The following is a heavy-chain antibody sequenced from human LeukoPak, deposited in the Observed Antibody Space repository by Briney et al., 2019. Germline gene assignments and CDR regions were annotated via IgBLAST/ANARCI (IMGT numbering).Heavy chain of an antibody. V-gene: IGHV4-4*07. CDR1: GGSIRSYY. CDR2: IYTSGST. Sequence: SSETLSLTCTVSGGSIRSYYWSWIRQPAGKGLEWIGRIYTSGSTNYNPSLKSRVTMSVDTSKNQFSLKLSSVTAADTAVYYCARERGYCSGGSCRVSDYWGQGTLVTVSS. CDR3: ARERGYCSGGSCRVSDY. D-gene: IGHD2-15*01. J-gene: IGHJ4*02.